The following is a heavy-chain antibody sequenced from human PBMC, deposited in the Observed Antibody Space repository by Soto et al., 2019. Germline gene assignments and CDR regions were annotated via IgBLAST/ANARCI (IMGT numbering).Heavy chain of an antibody. V-gene: IGHV5-51*01. CDR3: ARQRIEAAFDAFDI. J-gene: IGHJ3*02. CDR1: GYSFTTYR. D-gene: IGHD6-13*01. CDR2: IYPGDSET. Sequence: AGESLKISCKGSGYSFTTYRIGWILQIPWKGLDWMGIIYPGDSETRYSPSFQGQVTISADKSNTTAYLQWSGLKASDTSMYYCARQRIEAAFDAFDIWGQGTMVTVSS.